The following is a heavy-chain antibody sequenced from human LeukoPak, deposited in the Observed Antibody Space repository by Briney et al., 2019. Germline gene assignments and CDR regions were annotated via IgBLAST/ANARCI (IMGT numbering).Heavy chain of an antibody. Sequence: GGSLRLSCAASGFTVSSNYMSWVRQAPGKGLEWVSVIYSGGSTYYADSVKGRFTISRDNSKNTLYLQMSSLRAEDTAVYYCARAYKEHYYGSGSYYTNDAFDIWGQGTMVTVSS. CDR3: ARAYKEHYYGSGSYYTNDAFDI. CDR1: GFTVSSNY. D-gene: IGHD3-10*01. V-gene: IGHV3-53*01. J-gene: IGHJ3*02. CDR2: IYSGGST.